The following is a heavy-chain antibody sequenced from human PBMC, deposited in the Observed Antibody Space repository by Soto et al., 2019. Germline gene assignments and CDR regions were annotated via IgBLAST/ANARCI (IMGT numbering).Heavy chain of an antibody. CDR1: GFTFSSYW. Sequence: EVQLVESGGGLVQPGGSLRLSCAASGFTFSSYWMHWVRQAPGKGLVWVSRINTDGSNTAYADSVKGRFTISRDNAKNTLYLQMNSLRAEDTAVYYRVRSPIYGGYVSYFDYWGQGTLVTVSS. D-gene: IGHD5-12*01. V-gene: IGHV3-74*01. J-gene: IGHJ4*02. CDR2: INTDGSNT. CDR3: VRSPIYGGYVSYFDY.